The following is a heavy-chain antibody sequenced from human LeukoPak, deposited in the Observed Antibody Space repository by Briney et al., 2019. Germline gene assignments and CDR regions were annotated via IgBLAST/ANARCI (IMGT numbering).Heavy chain of an antibody. Sequence: GGSLEISCKGSGYSFSGYWIAWVRQMPGKGLEWMGIIHPSDSHTRHSPSFEGQVTISDDKPITTAYLQWSSLKASDTAMYYCATPHDATAYYYDSSGYFYWGQGTLVTVSS. D-gene: IGHD3-22*01. J-gene: IGHJ4*02. CDR1: GYSFSGYW. CDR3: ATPHDATAYYYDSSGYFY. V-gene: IGHV5-51*01. CDR2: IHPSDSHT.